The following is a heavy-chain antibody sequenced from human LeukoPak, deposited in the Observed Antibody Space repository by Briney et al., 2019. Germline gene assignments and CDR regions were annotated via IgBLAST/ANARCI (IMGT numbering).Heavy chain of an antibody. Sequence: ASVKVSCKASGYTFTSYYMHWVRQDPGQGLEWMGIINPSGGSTSYAQKFQGRVTMTRDMSTSTVYMELSSLRSEDTAVYYCARDGLIAAAGTGIDPWGQGTLVTVSS. CDR1: GYTFTSYY. J-gene: IGHJ5*02. D-gene: IGHD6-13*01. CDR2: INPSGGST. V-gene: IGHV1-46*01. CDR3: ARDGLIAAAGTGIDP.